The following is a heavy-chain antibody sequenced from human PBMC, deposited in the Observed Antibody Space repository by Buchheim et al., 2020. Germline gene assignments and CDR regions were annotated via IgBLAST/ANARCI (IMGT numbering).Heavy chain of an antibody. CDR2: INHSGST. CDR1: GGSFSGYY. J-gene: IGHJ4*02. D-gene: IGHD2-15*01. CDR3: ARDGLTLGYCSGGSCYSFDY. V-gene: IGHV4-34*01. Sequence: QVQLQQWGAGLLKPSETLSLTCAVYGGSFSGYYWSWIRQPPGKGLEWIGEINHSGSTNYNPSLKSRFTISVDTSKNPFFLKLSSVTAADTAVYYCARDGLTLGYCSGGSCYSFDYWGQGTL.